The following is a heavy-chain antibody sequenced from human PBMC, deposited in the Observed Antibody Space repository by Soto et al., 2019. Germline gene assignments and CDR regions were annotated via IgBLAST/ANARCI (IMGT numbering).Heavy chain of an antibody. J-gene: IGHJ6*02. Sequence: GESLKISCQGSGYSFASYWIGWVRQMPGKDLEWMGIIYPGDSDTRYSPSFQGQVTISADKSLRTAYLHWTSLKPSDTALYYCGRSPSFSRRFYFDGMDVVGQGTTVTASS. CDR1: GYSFASYW. D-gene: IGHD3-16*01. V-gene: IGHV5-51*01. CDR3: GRSPSFSRRFYFDGMDV. CDR2: IYPGDSDT.